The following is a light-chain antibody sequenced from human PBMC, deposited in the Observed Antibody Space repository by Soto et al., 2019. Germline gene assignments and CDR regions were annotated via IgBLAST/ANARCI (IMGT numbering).Light chain of an antibody. Sequence: DIQMTQSPSYVSASVGDRVTITCRASQGINNWLAWYQQKPGEAPKLLIYTTSRLQSGVPSRFSGSGSGTDFTLTISSLQPEDFATYYCQQANSFPLTFGGGTKVEIK. V-gene: IGKV1D-12*01. CDR1: QGINNW. CDR2: TTS. CDR3: QQANSFPLT. J-gene: IGKJ4*01.